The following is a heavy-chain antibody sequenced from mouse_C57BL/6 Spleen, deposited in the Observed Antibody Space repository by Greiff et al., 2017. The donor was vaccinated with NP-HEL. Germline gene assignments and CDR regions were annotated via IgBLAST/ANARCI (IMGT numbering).Heavy chain of an antibody. D-gene: IGHD4-1*01. CDR2: IDPETGGT. CDR3: TRGPLTGTVFDY. CDR1: GYTFTDYE. J-gene: IGHJ2*01. V-gene: IGHV1-15*01. Sequence: QVQLQQSGAELVRPGASVTLSCKASGYTFTDYEMHWVKQTPVHGLEWIGAIDPETGGTAYNQKFKGKAILTADKSSSTAYMELRSLTSEDSAVYYCTRGPLTGTVFDYWGQGTTLTVSS.